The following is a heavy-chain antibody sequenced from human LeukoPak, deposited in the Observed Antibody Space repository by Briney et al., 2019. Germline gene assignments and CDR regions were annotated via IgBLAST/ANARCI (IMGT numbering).Heavy chain of an antibody. Sequence: TGGSLRLSCAASGFTFSNYWMSWVRQAPGKGLEWVANVKQDGSGKYYVDSVKGRFTISRDNAKNSLYLQMNSLRAEDTAVYYCARLRTFDYWGQGTLVTVSS. J-gene: IGHJ4*02. V-gene: IGHV3-7*03. CDR2: VKQDGSGK. D-gene: IGHD1-14*01. CDR1: GFTFSNYW. CDR3: ARLRTFDY.